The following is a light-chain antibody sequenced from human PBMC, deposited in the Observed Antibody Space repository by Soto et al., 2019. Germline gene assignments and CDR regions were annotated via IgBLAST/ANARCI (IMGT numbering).Light chain of an antibody. CDR2: DAS. CDR1: QSISSW. Sequence: DIQMTQSPSTLSASVGDRVTITCRARQSISSWLAWYQQKPGKAPKLLSYDASSLESGVPSRFSGSGSGTEFTLTISRLQPDDFATYYCQQYNSYPWTFGQGTKVEIK. V-gene: IGKV1-5*01. J-gene: IGKJ1*01. CDR3: QQYNSYPWT.